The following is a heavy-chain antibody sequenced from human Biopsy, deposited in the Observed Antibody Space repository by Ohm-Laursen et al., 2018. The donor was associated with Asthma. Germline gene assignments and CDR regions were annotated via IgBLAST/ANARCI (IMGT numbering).Heavy chain of an antibody. CDR1: GGSMSSSSYY. CDR3: ARKARHGDYDFDY. V-gene: IGHV4-39*01. D-gene: IGHD4-17*01. CDR2: ISYTGSA. J-gene: IGHJ4*02. Sequence: SETLSLTCTVSGGSMSSSSYYWGWIRQPPGKGLEWMGSISYTGSAYHNPSLKSRVTIPVDTSKNQFSLKLSSVTAADTAVYYCARKARHGDYDFDYWGQGTLVTVSS.